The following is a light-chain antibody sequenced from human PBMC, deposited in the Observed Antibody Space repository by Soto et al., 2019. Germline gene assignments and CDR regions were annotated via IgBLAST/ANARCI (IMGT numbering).Light chain of an antibody. J-gene: IGLJ2*01. CDR2: DHN. Sequence: QSVLTQPPSVSAAPGQTVTISCSGSSSNIGNNYVSWYQQLPGTAPKLLIYDHNKRPSGIPDRFSGSKSGTSATLGITGLQTGDEADYYCGTWDSSLSAVVFGGGTKLTVL. CDR3: GTWDSSLSAVV. V-gene: IGLV1-51*01. CDR1: SSNIGNNY.